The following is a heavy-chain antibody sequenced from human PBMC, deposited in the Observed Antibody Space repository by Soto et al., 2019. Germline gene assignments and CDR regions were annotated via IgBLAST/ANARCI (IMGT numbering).Heavy chain of an antibody. Sequence: SETLSLTCTVSGGSMRNYFWTWIRQPPGKGLEWIGYIHYSGTTSFFPSYDPSLRSRVTISEDTSKNQFSLKLLSVTTADTAVYFRAAGEASSRNLAPYYLDFWGQGTLVTVSS. CDR2: IHYSGTT. CDR1: GGSMRNYF. CDR3: AAGEASSRNLAPYYLDF. D-gene: IGHD6-13*01. V-gene: IGHV4-59*01. J-gene: IGHJ4*02.